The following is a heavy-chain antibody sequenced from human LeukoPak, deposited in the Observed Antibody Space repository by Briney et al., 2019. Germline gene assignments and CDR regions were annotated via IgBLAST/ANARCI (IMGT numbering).Heavy chain of an antibody. CDR3: ARDRGYDIGSGYYTPPFDY. D-gene: IGHD3-3*01. CDR1: VYTFTGDY. J-gene: IGHJ4*02. Sequence: ASVKVSCKASVYTFTGDYMNWVRQAPGQGLEWMGWINPNSGGTNYAQKFQGRVTMTRDTSIGTACMELSRLRSDDTAVYYRARDRGYDIGSGYYTPPFDYWGQGTLVTVSS. CDR2: INPNSGGT. V-gene: IGHV1-2*02.